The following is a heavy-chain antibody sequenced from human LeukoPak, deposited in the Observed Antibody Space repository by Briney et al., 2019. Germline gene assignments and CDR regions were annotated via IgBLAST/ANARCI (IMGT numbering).Heavy chain of an antibody. CDR2: IYYSGST. J-gene: IGHJ4*02. CDR1: GGSVTSTNW. V-gene: IGHV4-4*02. Sequence: SETLSLTCGVSGGSVTSTNWWTWVRQPPGKGLEWIGYIYYSGSTYYNPSLKSRVTISVDTSKNQFSLKLSSVTAADTAVYYCARDYNSGSYSWGQGTLVTVSS. CDR3: ARDYNSGSYS. D-gene: IGHD1-26*01.